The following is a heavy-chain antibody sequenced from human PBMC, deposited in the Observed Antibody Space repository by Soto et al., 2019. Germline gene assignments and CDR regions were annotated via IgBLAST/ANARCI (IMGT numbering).Heavy chain of an antibody. J-gene: IGHJ6*02. CDR3: ARLLWPSSLRYFDWAKTKLYYYGMDV. CDR1: GYSFTSYW. V-gene: IGHV5-51*01. Sequence: GESLKISCKGSGYSFTSYWIGWVRQMPGKGLEWMGIIYPGDSDTRYSPSFQGQVTISADKSISTAYLQWSSLKASDTAMYYCARLLWPSSLRYFDWAKTKLYYYGMDVWGQGTPGTV. D-gene: IGHD3-9*01. CDR2: IYPGDSDT.